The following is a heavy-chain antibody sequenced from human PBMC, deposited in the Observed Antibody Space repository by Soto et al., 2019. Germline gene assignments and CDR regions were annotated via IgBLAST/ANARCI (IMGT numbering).Heavy chain of an antibody. J-gene: IGHJ4*02. V-gene: IGHV3-33*01. CDR2: IWYDGSNK. D-gene: IGHD5-12*01. CDR3: ARGDRSGLHFDY. CDR1: GFTFSSYG. Sequence: QVQLVESGGGVVQPGRSLRLSCAASGFTFSSYGMHWVRQAPGKGLEWMAVIWYDGSNKYYADSVKGRFTISRDNSKNKLYLQMHSLRAEDTAVYYCARGDRSGLHFDYWGQGTLVTVSS.